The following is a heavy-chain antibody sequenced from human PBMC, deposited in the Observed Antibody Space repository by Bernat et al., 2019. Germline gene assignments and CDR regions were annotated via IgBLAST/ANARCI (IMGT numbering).Heavy chain of an antibody. D-gene: IGHD6-19*01. J-gene: IGHJ3*02. Sequence: VQLVESGGGLVQPGGSLRLSCAASGFTVSSNYMSWVRQAPGKGLEWVSVIYSGGSTYYADSVKGRFTISRDNSKNTLYLQMNSLRAEDTAVYYCATSSGWYSGAFDIWGQGTMVTVSS. V-gene: IGHV3-66*01. CDR1: GFTVSSNY. CDR2: IYSGGST. CDR3: ATSSGWYSGAFDI.